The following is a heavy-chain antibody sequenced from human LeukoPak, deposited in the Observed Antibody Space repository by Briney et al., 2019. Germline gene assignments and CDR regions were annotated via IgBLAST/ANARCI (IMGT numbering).Heavy chain of an antibody. Sequence: GASVKVSCKASGYTFTSYGISWVRQAPGQGLEWMGWISAYNGNTNYAQKLQGRVTMTTGTSTSTAYMELRSLRSDDTAVYYCARDRVLMVSNWFDPWGQGTLVTVSS. CDR3: ARDRVLMVSNWFDP. J-gene: IGHJ5*02. CDR2: ISAYNGNT. CDR1: GYTFTSYG. V-gene: IGHV1-18*01. D-gene: IGHD2-8*01.